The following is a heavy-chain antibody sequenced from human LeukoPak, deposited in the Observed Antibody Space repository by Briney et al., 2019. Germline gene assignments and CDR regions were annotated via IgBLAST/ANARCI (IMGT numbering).Heavy chain of an antibody. J-gene: IGHJ5*02. D-gene: IGHD1-7*01. CDR1: GYTFTSYG. V-gene: IGHV1-18*01. Sequence: GASVKVPCKASGYTFTSYGISWVRQAPGQGREWMGWISAYNGNTNYAQKLQGRVTMTTDTSTSTAYMELRSLRSDDTAVYYCARAVTGTTMKTTNWFDLWGQGTLVTVSS. CDR2: ISAYNGNT. CDR3: ARAVTGTTMKTTNWFDL.